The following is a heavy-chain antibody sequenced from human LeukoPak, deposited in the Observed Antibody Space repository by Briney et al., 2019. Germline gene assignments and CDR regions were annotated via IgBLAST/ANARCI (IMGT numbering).Heavy chain of an antibody. Sequence: PGGSPRLSCAASGFTFSSYAMSWVRQAPGKGLEWVSDISSSGGGANHANSVKGRFTFPRDNAKNSLYLQMNSLRAEDTALYYCARVRQYQLLSLYMDVWGKGTTVTVSS. J-gene: IGHJ6*03. CDR2: ISSSGGGA. CDR1: GFTFSSYA. D-gene: IGHD2-2*01. CDR3: ARVRQYQLLSLYMDV. V-gene: IGHV3-23*01.